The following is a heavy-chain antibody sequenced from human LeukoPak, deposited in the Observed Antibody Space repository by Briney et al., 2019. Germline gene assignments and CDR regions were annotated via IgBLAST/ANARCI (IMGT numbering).Heavy chain of an antibody. CDR1: GLSFSNYA. V-gene: IGHV3-23*01. CDR2: ISGSGVTT. CDR3: AKVTSERRYCSGGGCYSPFDY. D-gene: IGHD2-15*01. Sequence: GGSLRLSCAASGLSFSNYAMGWVRQAPGKGLEWVSGISGSGVTTYSADSVKGRLSISRDNFKNTLYLQMKSLRAEDTAVYFCAKVTSERRYCSGGGCYSPFDYWGRGTLVTVST. J-gene: IGHJ4*02.